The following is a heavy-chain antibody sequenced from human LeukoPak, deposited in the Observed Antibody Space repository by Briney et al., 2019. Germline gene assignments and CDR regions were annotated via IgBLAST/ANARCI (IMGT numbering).Heavy chain of an antibody. CDR2: ISSSSSYT. D-gene: IGHD3-10*01. CDR1: GVTFSTNY. J-gene: IGHJ4*02. CDR3: ARGTYYYCSGSLEY. V-gene: IGHV3-11*03. Sequence: GGSLILSCAASGVTFSTNYMSWVRQAPGEGLEWVSYISSSSSYTNYADSVKGRFTISRDNAKNSVYLQLNSLRSEDTAVYYCARGTYYYCSGSLEYWGQGTLVTVSS.